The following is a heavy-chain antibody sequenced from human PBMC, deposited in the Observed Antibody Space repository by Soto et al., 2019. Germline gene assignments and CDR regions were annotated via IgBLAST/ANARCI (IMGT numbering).Heavy chain of an antibody. Sequence: WTWIRQPPGKGLEWIGEINHSGFTNYNPSLKSRVTISVDTSKNQFSLNLSSVTAADTAVYYCATVTSTHHDAFDIWGQGTTVIVSS. V-gene: IGHV4-34*01. J-gene: IGHJ3*02. CDR3: ATVTSTHHDAFDI. CDR2: INHSGFT. D-gene: IGHD4-4*01.